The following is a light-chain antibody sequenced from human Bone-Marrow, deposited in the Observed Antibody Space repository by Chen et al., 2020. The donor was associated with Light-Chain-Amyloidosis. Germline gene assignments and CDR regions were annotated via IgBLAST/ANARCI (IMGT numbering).Light chain of an antibody. Sequence: EIVLTQSPATLSLSPGESATHSCRASQGGSSDLAWYQQKPGQAPRLLINDAANGATGIPARFSGSGSRPDFTLTISCLEPEELAVYYCQQRSSWSITFGQGTRLGI. CDR3: QQRSSWSIT. J-gene: IGKJ5*01. CDR1: QGGSSD. V-gene: IGKV3-11*01. CDR2: DAA.